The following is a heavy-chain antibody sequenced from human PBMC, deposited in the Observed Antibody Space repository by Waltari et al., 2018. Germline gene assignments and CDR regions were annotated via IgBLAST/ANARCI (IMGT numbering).Heavy chain of an antibody. V-gene: IGHV1-2*02. D-gene: IGHD6-6*01. CDR3: ARERRPSIAARPNWFDP. CDR2: INPNSGGT. Sequence: QVQLVQSGAEVKKPGASVKVSCKASGCPFTGYYMHWLRQAPGQGLEWLGWINPNSGGTNYAQKFQGRVTMTRDTSISTAYMELSRLRSDDTAVYYCARERRPSIAARPNWFDPWGQGTLVTVSS. J-gene: IGHJ5*02. CDR1: GCPFTGYY.